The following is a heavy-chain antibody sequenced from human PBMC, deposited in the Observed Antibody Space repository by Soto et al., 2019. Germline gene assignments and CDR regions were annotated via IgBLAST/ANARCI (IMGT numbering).Heavy chain of an antibody. J-gene: IGHJ6*02. Sequence: QLQLQESGPGLVKPSETLSLTCTVSGGSISSSSYYWGWIRQPPGKGLEWIGSIYYSGYTYYNPSLKGRATMSVEPSKNQFSMKRSSVTAADTAVYYCARHNGRLFVGSYYDMDVWGQGTTVTVSS. V-gene: IGHV4-39*01. D-gene: IGHD3-16*02. CDR3: ARHNGRLFVGSYYDMDV. CDR2: IYYSGYT. CDR1: GGSISSSSYY.